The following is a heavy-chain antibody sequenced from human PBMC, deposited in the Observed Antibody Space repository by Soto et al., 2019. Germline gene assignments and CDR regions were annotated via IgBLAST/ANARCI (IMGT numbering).Heavy chain of an antibody. Sequence: ASVKVSCKASGYTFTGYYMHWVRQAPGQGLEWMGWINPNSGGTNYAQKFQGWVTMTRDTSISTAYMELSRLRSDDTAVYYCARDIEPYSSSVYFDYWGQGTLVTVSS. D-gene: IGHD6-6*01. CDR2: INPNSGGT. CDR1: GYTFTGYY. J-gene: IGHJ4*02. V-gene: IGHV1-2*04. CDR3: ARDIEPYSSSVYFDY.